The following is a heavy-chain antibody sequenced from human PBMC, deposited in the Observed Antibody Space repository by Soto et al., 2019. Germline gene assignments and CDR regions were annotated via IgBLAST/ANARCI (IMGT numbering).Heavy chain of an antibody. V-gene: IGHV3-30*03. CDR1: RLTFSTYA. CDR3: AREPDASIAARVWFVP. D-gene: IGHD6-6*01. J-gene: IGHJ5*02. Sequence: GGSLRLSCAGSRLTFSTYALHWVRQAPGKGLEWVAVISYDGSNKYYPDFVKGRFTISRDNSYNTLYLQMNSLRAEDTALYYCAREPDASIAARVWFVPWGQGT. CDR2: ISYDGSNK.